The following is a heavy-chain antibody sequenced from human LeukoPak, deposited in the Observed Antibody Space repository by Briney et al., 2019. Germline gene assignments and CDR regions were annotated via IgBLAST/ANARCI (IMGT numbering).Heavy chain of an antibody. Sequence: GGSLGLSCAASGFTFSSYGMHWVRQAPGKGLEWVAFIRYDGSNKYYADSVKGRFTISRDNPKNTLYLQMNSLRAEDTAVYYCAKGGSGSRPIGYWGQGTLVTVSS. V-gene: IGHV3-30*02. CDR1: GFTFSSYG. CDR2: IRYDGSNK. CDR3: AKGGSGSRPIGY. D-gene: IGHD1-26*01. J-gene: IGHJ4*02.